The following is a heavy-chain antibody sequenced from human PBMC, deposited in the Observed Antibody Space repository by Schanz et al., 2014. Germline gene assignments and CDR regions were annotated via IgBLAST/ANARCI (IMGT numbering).Heavy chain of an antibody. CDR3: VRDSFFAFDY. D-gene: IGHD3-3*01. CDR2: ISGSGGST. CDR1: GFTFSSYA. Sequence: VQLVESGGGVVQPGRSLRLSCAASGFTFSSYAMSWVRQAPGKGLEWVSAISGSGGSTYYADSVKGRFTMSRDNAKNSVFLQMNSLRAEDTAVYYCVRDSFFAFDYWGQGTLVTVSS. V-gene: IGHV3-23*04. J-gene: IGHJ4*02.